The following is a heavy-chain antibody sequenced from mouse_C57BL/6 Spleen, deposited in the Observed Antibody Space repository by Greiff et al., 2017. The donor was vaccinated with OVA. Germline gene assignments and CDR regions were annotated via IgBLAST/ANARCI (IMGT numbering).Heavy chain of an antibody. J-gene: IGHJ3*01. V-gene: IGHV1-39*01. D-gene: IGHD2-4*01. Sequence: VQLKESGPELVKPGASVKISCKASGYSFTDYNMNWVKQSNGKSLEWIGVINSNYGTTSYNQKFKGKATLTVDQSSSTAYMQLNSLTSEDSAVYYCASYYDYDRAGFAYWGQGTLVTVSA. CDR3: ASYYDYDRAGFAY. CDR2: INSNYGTT. CDR1: GYSFTDYN.